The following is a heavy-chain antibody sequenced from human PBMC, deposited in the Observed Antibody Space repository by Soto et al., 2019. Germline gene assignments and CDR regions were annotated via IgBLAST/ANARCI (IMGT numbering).Heavy chain of an antibody. CDR2: IYYSGST. Sequence: PSETLSLTCTVSGGSISSYYWSWIRQPPGKGLEWIGYIYYSGSTNYNPSLKSRVTISVDTSKNQFSLKLSSVTAADTAVYYCARALYSSSWWSLFWGQGTLVTVSS. V-gene: IGHV4-59*01. CDR1: GGSISSYY. J-gene: IGHJ4*02. D-gene: IGHD6-13*01. CDR3: ARALYSSSWWSLF.